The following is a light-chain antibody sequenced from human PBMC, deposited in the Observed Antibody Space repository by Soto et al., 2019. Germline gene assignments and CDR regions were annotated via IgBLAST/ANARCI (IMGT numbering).Light chain of an antibody. CDR3: SAWDDSLNGRV. CDR2: RNN. V-gene: IGLV1-47*01. J-gene: IGLJ3*02. CDR1: SSNIGRTD. Sequence: QSVLTQPHSASGTPGQRVAISCSGSSSNIGRTDVYWYQQLPGTAPKLLIYRNNQRPSGVPDRFSGSKSGTSGSLAISGLRSEDEADYYCSAWDDSLNGRVFGGGTKLTVL.